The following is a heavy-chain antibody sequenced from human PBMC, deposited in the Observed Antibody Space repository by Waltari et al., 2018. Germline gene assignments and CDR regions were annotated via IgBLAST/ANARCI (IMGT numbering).Heavy chain of an antibody. CDR3: ARDKRRLREGSSSWSPHWSDY. Sequence: QVQLQESGPGLVKPSETLSLTCTVSGYSISSGYYWGWIRQPPGKGLEWIGSIYHSGSTYYNPSLRSRGTISVDTSKTQFSLKLSSVTAADTAVYYCARDKRRLREGSSSWSPHWSDYWGQGTLVTVSS. V-gene: IGHV4-38-2*02. D-gene: IGHD6-13*01. CDR2: IYHSGST. J-gene: IGHJ4*02. CDR1: GYSISSGYY.